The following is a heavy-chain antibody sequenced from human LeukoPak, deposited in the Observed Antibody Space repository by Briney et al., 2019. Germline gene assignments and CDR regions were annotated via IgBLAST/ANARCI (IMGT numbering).Heavy chain of an antibody. V-gene: IGHV3-53*01. Sequence: GSLRLSCAASGFTVSSNYMSWVRQAPGEGVGLVSVIYSGGSTFYADSVKGRFTISRDKSKNTLYLQMNSLRAEDTAVYYCARGLGTYYFLTYFDYWGQGTLVTVSS. CDR1: GFTVSSNY. D-gene: IGHD2/OR15-2a*01. CDR2: IYSGGST. CDR3: ARGLGTYYFLTYFDY. J-gene: IGHJ4*02.